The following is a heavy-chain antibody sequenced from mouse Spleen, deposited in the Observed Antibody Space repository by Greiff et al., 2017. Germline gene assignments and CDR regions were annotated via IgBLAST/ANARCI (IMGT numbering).Heavy chain of an antibody. CDR3: AREGHYYGSSYEEDYYAMDY. D-gene: IGHD1-1*01. CDR1: GFTFSSYA. J-gene: IGHJ4*01. V-gene: IGHV5-6-5*01. CDR2: ISSGGST. Sequence: EVQLVESGGGLVKPGGSLKLSCAASGFTFSSYAMSWVRQTPEKRLEWVASISSGGSTYYPDSVKGRFTISRDNARNILYLQMSSLRSEDTAMYYCAREGHYYGSSYEEDYYAMDYWGQGTSVTVSS.